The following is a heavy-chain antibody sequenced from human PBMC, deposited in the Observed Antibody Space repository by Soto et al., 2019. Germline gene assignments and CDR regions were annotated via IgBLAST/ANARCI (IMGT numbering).Heavy chain of an antibody. V-gene: IGHV3-48*02. CDR1: GFTFSTYS. J-gene: IGHJ4*02. D-gene: IGHD2-15*01. CDR2: ISSSGGTI. CDR3: ARLSVRYCSGGSCSQLDY. Sequence: EVQLVESGGGLVQPGGSVRLSCAASGFTFSTYSMNWVRQAPGKGLEWVSFISSSGGTIYYADSMKGRFTISRDNAKNSLYLQMNSLSDEDTAVYYCARLSVRYCSGGSCSQLDYWGQGTLVTVSS.